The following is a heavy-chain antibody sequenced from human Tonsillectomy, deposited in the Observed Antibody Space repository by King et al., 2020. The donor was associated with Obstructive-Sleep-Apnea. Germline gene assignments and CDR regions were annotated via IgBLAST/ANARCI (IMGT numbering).Heavy chain of an antibody. D-gene: IGHD2-21*02. CDR2: ISYSGST. J-gene: IGHJ4*02. Sequence: MQLQESGPGLVKPSETLSLTCTVSGGSISSYYWSWIRQPPGKGLEWIGYISYSGSTNYNPSLKSRVTISVDRSKNQFSLKLSSVTAADTAIYYCAGTLPYCGGGCYTLDFWGQGTLVAVSS. CDR3: AGTLPYCGGGCYTLDF. V-gene: IGHV4-59*01. CDR1: GGSISSYY.